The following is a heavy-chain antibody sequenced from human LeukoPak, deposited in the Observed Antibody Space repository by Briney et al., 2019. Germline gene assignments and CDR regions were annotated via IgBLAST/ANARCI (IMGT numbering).Heavy chain of an antibody. D-gene: IGHD2-2*01. CDR3: ARDAIDIVVVPAETLPYYDFWSGLDY. CDR2: INHSGST. V-gene: IGHV4-34*01. J-gene: IGHJ4*02. CDR1: GGSFSGYY. Sequence: PSETLSLTCAVYGGSFSGYYWSWIRQPPGKGLEWIGEINHSGSTNYNPSLKSRVTISVDTSKNQFSLKLSSVTAADTAVYYCARDAIDIVVVPAETLPYYDFWSGLDYWGQGTLVTVSS.